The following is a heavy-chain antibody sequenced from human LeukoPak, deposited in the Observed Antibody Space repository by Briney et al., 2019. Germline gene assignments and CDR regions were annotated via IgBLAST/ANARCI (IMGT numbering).Heavy chain of an antibody. CDR2: IVPILGIA. J-gene: IGHJ6*02. D-gene: IGHD2-15*01. CDR3: ARDRGCSGGSCYSGPYYYYGMDV. CDR1: GGTFSSYA. Sequence: SVKVSCKASGGTFSSYAISWVRQAPGQGLEWMGRIVPILGIANYAQKLQGRVTITADKSTSTAYMELSSLRSEDTAVYYCARDRGCSGGSCYSGPYYYYGMDVWGQGTTVTVSS. V-gene: IGHV1-69*04.